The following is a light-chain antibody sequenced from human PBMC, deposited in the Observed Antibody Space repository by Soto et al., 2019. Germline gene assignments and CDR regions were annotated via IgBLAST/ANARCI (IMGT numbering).Light chain of an antibody. Sequence: DIQLTQSPSFLSASVGDRVTITCRASQGISNYLAWYQQKPGKAPKLLIHSAFTLQSGVPSRFSGSGSGTEFTLTISSLHPEDFATYYCQQRHSYPITFGQGTRLEIK. CDR1: QGISNY. CDR3: QQRHSYPIT. J-gene: IGKJ5*01. CDR2: SAF. V-gene: IGKV1-9*01.